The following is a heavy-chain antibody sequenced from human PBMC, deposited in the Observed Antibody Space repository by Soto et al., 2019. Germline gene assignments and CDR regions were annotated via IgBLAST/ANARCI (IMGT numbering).Heavy chain of an antibody. V-gene: IGHV4-59*01. D-gene: IGHD6-13*01. J-gene: IGHJ3*02. Sequence: PSETLSLTCTVSGGSISSYYWSWTRQPPGKGLEWIGYIYYSGSTNYNPSLKSRVTISVDTSKNQFSLKLSSVTAADTAVYYCARGMYGYSSLRVAFDIWGQGTMVTVSS. CDR1: GGSISSYY. CDR3: ARGMYGYSSLRVAFDI. CDR2: IYYSGST.